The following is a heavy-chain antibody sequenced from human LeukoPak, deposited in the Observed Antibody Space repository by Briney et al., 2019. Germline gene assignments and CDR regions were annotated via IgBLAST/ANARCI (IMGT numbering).Heavy chain of an antibody. CDR2: ISSSSSSI. J-gene: IGHJ4*02. CDR3: ARDLYGDYAFDY. Sequence: GGSLRLSCAASGFTFTSYTMNWVRQAPEKGLEWVSSISSSSSSIYYADSVKGRFTSSRDNAKNSLYLQMNSLRAEDTAVYYCARDLYGDYAFDYWGQGTLVTVSS. V-gene: IGHV3-21*01. CDR1: GFTFTSYT. D-gene: IGHD4-17*01.